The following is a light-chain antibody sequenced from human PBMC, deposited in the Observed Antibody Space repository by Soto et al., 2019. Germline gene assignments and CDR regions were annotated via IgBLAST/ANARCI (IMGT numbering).Light chain of an antibody. Sequence: DIQLTQSPSTLSASVGDRVTLTCRVSQSLNSRLAWYQQRPGKAPKLLIYDASTLESGVPSRFSGSGSGTEFTLTINNLQPDDLATYICQQYKSYSTFGRGTKVEIK. CDR3: QQYKSYST. CDR2: DAS. J-gene: IGKJ1*01. CDR1: QSLNSR. V-gene: IGKV1-5*01.